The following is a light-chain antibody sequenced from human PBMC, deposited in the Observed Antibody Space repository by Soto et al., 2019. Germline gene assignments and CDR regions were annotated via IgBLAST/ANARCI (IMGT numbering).Light chain of an antibody. CDR1: SSDIGGSNY. J-gene: IGLJ1*01. V-gene: IGLV2-14*03. CDR3: YSSRSSSSTFYV. CDR2: GVS. Sequence: QSALTQPASVSGSPGQSITISCAGTSSDIGGSNYVSCYQQHPGKAPKLMIYGVSNRPSGVSNRFSGSKSGNTASLTISGLQAEDEADYFCYSSRSSSSTFYVFGTGTKLTVL.